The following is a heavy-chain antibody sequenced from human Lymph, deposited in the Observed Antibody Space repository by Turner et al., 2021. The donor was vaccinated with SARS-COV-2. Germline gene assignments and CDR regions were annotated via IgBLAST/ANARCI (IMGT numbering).Heavy chain of an antibody. CDR3: ARGTGAADY. V-gene: IGHV3-20*01. D-gene: IGHD7-27*01. Sequence: GYADSVKCRFTISRDNAKNSIYLQVNSLRAEDTALYHCARGTGAADYWGQGTLVTVSS. J-gene: IGHJ4*02.